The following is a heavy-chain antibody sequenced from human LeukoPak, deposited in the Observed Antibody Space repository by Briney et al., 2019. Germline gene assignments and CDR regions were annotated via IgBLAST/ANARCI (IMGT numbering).Heavy chain of an antibody. V-gene: IGHV3-48*02. CDR3: ARDLTTMVRGLPLDY. J-gene: IGHJ4*02. CDR1: GFTFSSNS. CDR2: ISRSSDTI. Sequence: GSLRLSCAASGFTFSSNSMNWVRQAPGKGLEWVSYISRSSDTIYYADSVKGRFTISRDNAKNSLYLQMNSLRDEDTAVYYCARDLTTMVRGLPLDYWGQGTLVTVSS. D-gene: IGHD3-10*01.